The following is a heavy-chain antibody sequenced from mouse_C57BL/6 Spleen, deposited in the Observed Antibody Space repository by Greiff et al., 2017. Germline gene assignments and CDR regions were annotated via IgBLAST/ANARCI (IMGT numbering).Heavy chain of an antibody. CDR1: GYTFTSYW. Sequence: QVQLQQPGAELVRPGSSVKLSCKASGYTFTSYWMHWVKQRPIQGLEWIGNIDPSDSETHYNQKFKDKATLTVDKSSSTAYMQLSSLTSEDSAVYYCARWGDYGWYFDVWGTGTTVTVSS. CDR2: IDPSDSET. V-gene: IGHV1-52*01. CDR3: ARWGDYGWYFDV. D-gene: IGHD2-4*01. J-gene: IGHJ1*03.